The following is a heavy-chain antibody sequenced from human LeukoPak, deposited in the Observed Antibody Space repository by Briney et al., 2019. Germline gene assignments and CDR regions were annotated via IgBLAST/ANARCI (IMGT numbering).Heavy chain of an antibody. CDR3: ARDPRHRLLWFGEETYYYYMDV. CDR1: GYTFTNYG. J-gene: IGHJ6*03. V-gene: IGHV1-18*01. D-gene: IGHD3-10*01. CDR2: ISTYNGKT. Sequence: ASVKVSCKASGYTFTNYGIGWVRQAPGQGLEWMGWISTYNGKTYYAQKLQGRVTMTTDTSTSTAYMELRSLRYDDTAVYYCARDPRHRLLWFGEETYYYYMDVWGKRTTVIISS.